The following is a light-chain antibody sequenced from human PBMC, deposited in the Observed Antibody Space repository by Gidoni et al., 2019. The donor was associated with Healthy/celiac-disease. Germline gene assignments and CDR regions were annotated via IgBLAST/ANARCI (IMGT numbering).Light chain of an antibody. J-gene: IGLJ2*01. Sequence: QSALTQPPSASGPPGQSVTISCTGTSSDVGGYNYVSWYQQHPGKAPKLMIDEVSKRPSGVPDRFSGSKSGNTASLTVSGLQAEDEADYYCSSYAGSNNLVFGGGTKLTVL. V-gene: IGLV2-8*01. CDR1: SSDVGGYNY. CDR3: SSYAGSNNLV. CDR2: EVS.